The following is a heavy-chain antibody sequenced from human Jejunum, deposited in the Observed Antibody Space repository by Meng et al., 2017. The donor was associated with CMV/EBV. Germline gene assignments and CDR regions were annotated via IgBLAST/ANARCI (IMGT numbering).Heavy chain of an antibody. CDR1: GCAISSGDYY. CDR2: IYYSGST. V-gene: IGHV4-30-4*01. Sequence: VPLEESGPGLVRPSPTLSLTGTVSGCAISSGDYYWSWIRQPPGKGLEWIGCIYYSGSTYYNPSLKGRVTISVDTSKNQFSLNLSSVTAADTAVYYCARGQRSYSGSYPEWFDPWGQGTLVTVSS. J-gene: IGHJ5*02. CDR3: ARGQRSYSGSYPEWFDP. D-gene: IGHD1-26*01.